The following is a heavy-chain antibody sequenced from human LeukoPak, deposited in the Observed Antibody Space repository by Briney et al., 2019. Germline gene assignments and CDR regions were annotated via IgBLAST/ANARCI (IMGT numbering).Heavy chain of an antibody. CDR1: GFTFSSYL. Sequence: GGSLRLSCAASGFTFSSYLMSWVRQAPGKGLEWVANITQDGSEENFVDSVKGRFTISRDNAKKSLYLQMNSLRAEDTAVYYCARGSSAGASLRHDYWGQGTLVTVSS. J-gene: IGHJ4*02. V-gene: IGHV3-7*01. CDR3: ARGSSAGASLRHDY. CDR2: ITQDGSEE. D-gene: IGHD1-26*01.